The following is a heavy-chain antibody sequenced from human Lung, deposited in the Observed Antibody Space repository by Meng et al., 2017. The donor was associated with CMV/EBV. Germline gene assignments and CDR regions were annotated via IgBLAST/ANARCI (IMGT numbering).Heavy chain of an antibody. D-gene: IGHD4-11*01. CDR1: GYTFSYYD. J-gene: IGHJ6*02. CDR2: MNPNSGNT. V-gene: IGHV1-8*02. Sequence: ASVXVSXKASGYTFSYYDIIWVRQASGQGLEWVGWMNPNSGNTAYAQKFQGRVTMTRDTSTSIAYMELSSLRSGDTAVYYCARGQVQCSSIICHDYSVSGMDFXGQGXTVTVSS. CDR3: ARGQVQCSSIICHDYSVSGMDF.